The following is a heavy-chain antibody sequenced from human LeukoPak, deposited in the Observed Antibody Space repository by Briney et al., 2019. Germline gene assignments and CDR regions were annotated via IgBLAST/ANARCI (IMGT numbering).Heavy chain of an antibody. CDR3: ARVTMVAAASYNWFVP. D-gene: IGHD2-15*01. CDR1: GFTFSNYG. CDR2: IWCEGSNK. V-gene: IGHV3-33*01. J-gene: IGHJ5*02. Sequence: PGGSLRPSCAASGFTFSNYGMHWVREAPGKGLEGVAVIWCEGSNKYYADSVRGRFTISRDNSKNTLYLQMNSLRAEDTAVYYCARVTMVAAASYNWFVPWGQGTLVTVSS.